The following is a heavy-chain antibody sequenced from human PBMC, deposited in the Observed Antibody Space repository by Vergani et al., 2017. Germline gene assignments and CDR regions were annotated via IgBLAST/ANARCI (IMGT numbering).Heavy chain of an antibody. CDR2: IIPIFGTA. Sequence: QVQLVQSGAEVKKPGASVKVSCKASGYTFTSYGISWVRQAPGQGLEWMGGIIPIFGTANYAQKFQGRVTMTRDTSTSTVYMELSSLRSEDTAVYYCARDRDGYSDYWGQGTLVTVSS. J-gene: IGHJ4*02. CDR1: GYTFTSYG. D-gene: IGHD5-24*01. CDR3: ARDRDGYSDY. V-gene: IGHV1-69*05.